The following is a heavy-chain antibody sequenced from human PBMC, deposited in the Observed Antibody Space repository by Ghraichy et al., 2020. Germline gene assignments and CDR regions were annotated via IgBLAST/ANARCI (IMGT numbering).Heavy chain of an antibody. Sequence: SETLSLTCTVSGGSISSGGYYWSWIRQHPGKGLEWIGYIYYSGSTYYNPSLKSRVTISVDTSKNQFSLKLSSVTAADTAVYYCARVNGDYRVYYYYGMDVWGQGTTVTVSS. J-gene: IGHJ6*02. D-gene: IGHD4-17*01. CDR2: IYYSGST. V-gene: IGHV4-31*03. CDR3: ARVNGDYRVYYYYGMDV. CDR1: GGSISSGGYY.